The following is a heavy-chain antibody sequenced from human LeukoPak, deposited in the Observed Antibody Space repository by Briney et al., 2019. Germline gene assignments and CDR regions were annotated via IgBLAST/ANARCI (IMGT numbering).Heavy chain of an antibody. CDR3: ARALPSRRYFFDY. V-gene: IGHV3-48*04. Sequence: PGGSLRLSCAASGFTFSSYSMNWVRQAPGKGLEWVSYITSSGSTTYYVDSVKGRFTISRDNAKNSLYLQMNSLRAEDTAVYYCARALPSRRYFFDYWGQGTLVTVSS. CDR2: ITSSGSTT. J-gene: IGHJ4*02. CDR1: GFTFSSYS. D-gene: IGHD6-13*01.